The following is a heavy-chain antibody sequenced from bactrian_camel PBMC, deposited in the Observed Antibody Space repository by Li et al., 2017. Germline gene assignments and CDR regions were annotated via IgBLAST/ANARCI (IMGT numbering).Heavy chain of an antibody. CDR1: GYTYT. Sequence: HVQLVESGGGSVQVGGSLRLSCTASGYTYTMAWFRQPPGKEREAVAALWNSGWTTKYADSVQGRFTISLDNAKNTVYLQMNSLKPDDTAMYYCAVPVGLGYTRDGYCGPPGYFGQGTQVTVS. J-gene: IGHJ6*01. CDR2: LWNSGWTT. D-gene: IGHD5*01. CDR3: AVPVGLGYTRDGYCGPPGY. V-gene: IGHV3-3*01.